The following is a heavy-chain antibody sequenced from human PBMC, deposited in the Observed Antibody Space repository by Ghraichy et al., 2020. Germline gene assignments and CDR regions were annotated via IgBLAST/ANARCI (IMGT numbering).Heavy chain of an antibody. CDR1: GFTFSSYS. J-gene: IGHJ4*02. CDR2: ISSGSTI. CDR3: ARSHYDSRGYYYTDY. Sequence: GGSLRLSCAASGFTFSSYSMNWVRQAPGKGLEWVSYISSGSTIYQADSVKGRFTISRDNAKNSLYLQMSSLRDEDTAVYYCARSHYDSRGYYYTDYWGQGTLVTVSS. D-gene: IGHD3-22*01. V-gene: IGHV3-48*02.